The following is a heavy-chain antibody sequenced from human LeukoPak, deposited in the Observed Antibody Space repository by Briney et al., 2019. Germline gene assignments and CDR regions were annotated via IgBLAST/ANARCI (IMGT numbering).Heavy chain of an antibody. Sequence: ASVKVSCKASGGTFSSYAISWVRQAPGQGLEWMGGIIPIFGTANYAQKFQGRVTITTDESTSTAYMELSSLRSEDTAVYYCARDRGQTYCSSTSCHKTRNHDAFDIWGQGTMVTVSS. V-gene: IGHV1-69*05. CDR3: ARDRGQTYCSSTSCHKTRNHDAFDI. CDR1: GGTFSSYA. J-gene: IGHJ3*02. CDR2: IIPIFGTA. D-gene: IGHD2-2*02.